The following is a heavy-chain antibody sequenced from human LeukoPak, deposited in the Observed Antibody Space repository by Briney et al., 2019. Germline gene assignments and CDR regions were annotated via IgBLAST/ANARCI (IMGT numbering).Heavy chain of an antibody. Sequence: SETLSLTCTVSGDSISSSWSWIRQPPGKGLEWIGSIYIRGTPHYNPSLKSRVIMSLDTSKTQFSLKLTSVTAADPAVYYCAATGGSYGYSGFDSWGQGTLVTVSS. D-gene: IGHD3-16*01. V-gene: IGHV4-4*09. CDR2: IYIRGTP. J-gene: IGHJ4*02. CDR3: AATGGSYGYSGFDS. CDR1: GDSISSS.